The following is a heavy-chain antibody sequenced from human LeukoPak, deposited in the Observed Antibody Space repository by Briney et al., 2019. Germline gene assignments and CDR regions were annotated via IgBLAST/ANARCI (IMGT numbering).Heavy chain of an antibody. Sequence: ASVKVSCKASGCTFTGHYMHWVRQAPGQGLEWMGWIDPNSGGTNYAQKFQGRVTMTRDTFIRAVYMELSRLRSDDTAVYYCASTYCSSTSCYTGPEYFQHWGQGTLVTVSS. CDR1: GCTFTGHY. V-gene: IGHV1-2*02. D-gene: IGHD2-2*02. J-gene: IGHJ1*01. CDR3: ASTYCSSTSCYTGPEYFQH. CDR2: IDPNSGGT.